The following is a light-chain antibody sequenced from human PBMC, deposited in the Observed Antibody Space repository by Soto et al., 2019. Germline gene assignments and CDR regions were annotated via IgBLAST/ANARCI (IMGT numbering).Light chain of an antibody. J-gene: IGLJ1*01. CDR1: SSDVGGYNY. V-gene: IGLV2-14*01. Sequence: QSALTQPAYVSGSPGQPITISCTGTSSDVGGYNYVSWYQQHPCKAPNLKIYEASNRPSGVPNRFSGSKSGNTASLPISGFQAEDEADYYCTSYTSTFALNVFGTGTKLTVL. CDR2: EAS. CDR3: TSYTSTFALNV.